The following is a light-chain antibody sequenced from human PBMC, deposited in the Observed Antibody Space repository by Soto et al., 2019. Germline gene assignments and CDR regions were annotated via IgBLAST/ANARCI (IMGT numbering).Light chain of an antibody. CDR2: DDT. V-gene: IGLV3-21*02. Sequence: SYELTHPPSVSVAPWQTASISCGGDSIGSKSVNWYQQRPGQAPVVVVYDDTDRPTGIPERFSGSNSGNTATLTITRVEAGDEADYYCQVWDGRSFQGVFGPGTKVTVL. CDR1: SIGSKS. J-gene: IGLJ1*01. CDR3: QVWDGRSFQGV.